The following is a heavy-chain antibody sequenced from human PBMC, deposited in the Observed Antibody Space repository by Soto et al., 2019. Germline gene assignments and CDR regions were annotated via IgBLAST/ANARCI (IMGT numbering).Heavy chain of an antibody. J-gene: IGHJ6*02. D-gene: IGHD2-21*02. CDR2: MYNTGST. V-gene: IGHV4-59*01. CDR3: ARDLWGYCGTDCYPLDV. CDR1: GGSISAYY. Sequence: SETLSLTCTVSGGSISAYYWSWIRQPPGKGLEWIGYMYNTGSTVYNPSFKSRVTISVDTSKNQFSLKLNSVTAADTAVYYCARDLWGYCGTDCYPLDVWGQGTTVT.